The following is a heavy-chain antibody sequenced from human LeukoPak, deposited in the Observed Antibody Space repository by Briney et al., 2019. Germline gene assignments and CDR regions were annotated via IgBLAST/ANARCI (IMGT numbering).Heavy chain of an antibody. CDR1: GYTFTSYG. V-gene: IGHV1-18*04. CDR3: ARYVYCSGGSCYINYYGMDV. Sequence: ASVKVSCKASGYTFTSYGISWVRQAPGQGLEWMGWICAYNGNTNYAQKLQGRVTITTDTSTSTAYMELRSLRSDDTAVYYCARYVYCSGGSCYINYYGMDVWGKGTTVTVSS. CDR2: ICAYNGNT. D-gene: IGHD2-15*01. J-gene: IGHJ6*04.